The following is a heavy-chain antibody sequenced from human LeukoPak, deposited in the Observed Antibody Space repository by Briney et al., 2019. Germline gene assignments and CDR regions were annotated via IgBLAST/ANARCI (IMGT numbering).Heavy chain of an antibody. D-gene: IGHD1-14*01. CDR3: ARKAVYYYGMDV. CDR1: GYSFTSFW. Sequence: GESLKISCKGSGYSFTSFWIGWVRQMPGKGLEWMGIIYPGDSDSDTRYSPSFQGQVTISVDKSISTAYLQWSSLKASDTAMYYCARKAVYYYGMDVWGQGTAVTVSS. V-gene: IGHV5-51*01. J-gene: IGHJ6*02. CDR2: IYPGDSDSDT.